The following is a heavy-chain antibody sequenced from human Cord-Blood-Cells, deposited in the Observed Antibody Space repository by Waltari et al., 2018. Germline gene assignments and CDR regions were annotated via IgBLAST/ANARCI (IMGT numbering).Heavy chain of an antibody. CDR3: AREGGYCSGGSCYNWFDP. D-gene: IGHD2-15*01. CDR1: GDTVPTTSAA. CDR2: TYYRSKWYN. Sequence: QVQLQQPGPGLVMTSQTPSHTYPISGDTVPTTSAAWNCTSQSPSRGFEWLARTYYRSKWYNDYAVSVKSRITIDPDTSKNQFSLQLNSVTPEDTAVYYCAREGGYCSGGSCYNWFDPWGQGTLVTVSS. V-gene: IGHV6-1*01. J-gene: IGHJ5*02.